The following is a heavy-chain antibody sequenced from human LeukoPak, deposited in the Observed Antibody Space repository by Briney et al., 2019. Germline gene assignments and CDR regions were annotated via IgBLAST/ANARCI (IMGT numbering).Heavy chain of an antibody. V-gene: IGHV3-7*01. CDR3: AREGPSDAFDI. J-gene: IGHJ3*02. CDR1: GFSISSYW. Sequence: SGGSLRLSCAASGFSISSYWMSWVRQAPGKGLEWVANIKQDGSEKYYVDSVKGRFTISRDNAKNSLYLQMNSLRAEDTAVYYCAREGPSDAFDIWGQGTMVTVSS. CDR2: IKQDGSEK.